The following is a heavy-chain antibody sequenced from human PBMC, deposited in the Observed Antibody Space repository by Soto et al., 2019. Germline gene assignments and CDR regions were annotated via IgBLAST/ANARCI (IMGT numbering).Heavy chain of an antibody. Sequence: EVQLVESGGGLVQPGGSLRLSCAASGFTFSSDWMHWVRQVPGKGLVWVSRINYDGSSTYYADSVKGRFTISRANAKNTLYLQMNRLRAEDTAVYYCASQMGNNYCGQGTLVTVSS. D-gene: IGHD7-27*01. J-gene: IGHJ4*02. CDR1: GFTFSSDW. CDR2: INYDGSST. V-gene: IGHV3-74*01. CDR3: ASQMGNNY.